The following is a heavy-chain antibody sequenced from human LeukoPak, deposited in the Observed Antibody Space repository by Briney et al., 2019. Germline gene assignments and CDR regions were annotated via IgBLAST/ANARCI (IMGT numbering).Heavy chain of an antibody. V-gene: IGHV3-23*01. CDR3: ARAQANTWYFDL. CDR1: GFTFSSYG. J-gene: IGHJ2*01. Sequence: PGGSLRLSCAASGFTFSSYGMNWVRQAPGKGLEWVSRIIRKGAGTYYADSVKGRFTTSRDNPKYTLYLQMNSLRAEDTAVYYCARAQANTWYFDLWGRGALVTVSS. CDR2: IIRKGAGT.